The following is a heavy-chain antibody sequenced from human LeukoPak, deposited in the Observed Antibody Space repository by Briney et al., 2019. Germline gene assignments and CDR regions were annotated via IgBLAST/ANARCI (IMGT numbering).Heavy chain of an antibody. D-gene: IGHD3-9*01. CDR1: GYTFTSYG. CDR2: ISAYNGNT. J-gene: IGHJ4*02. V-gene: IGHV1-18*01. Sequence: ASVKVSCKASGYTFTSYGISWVRQAPGQGLEWMGWISAYNGNTNYAQKLQGRVTMTTDTSTSTAYMELRSLRSDDTAVYYCARDTITYYDILTGYLPYYFDYWGQGTLVTVSS. CDR3: ARDTITYYDILTGYLPYYFDY.